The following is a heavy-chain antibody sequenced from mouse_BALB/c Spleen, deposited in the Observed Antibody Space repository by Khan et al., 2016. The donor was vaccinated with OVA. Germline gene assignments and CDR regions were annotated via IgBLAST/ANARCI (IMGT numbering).Heavy chain of an antibody. CDR1: GFTFSDYY. CDR2: ISDGGSYT. D-gene: IGHD2-13*01. J-gene: IGHJ3*01. CDR3: ARGYYGDPFAY. Sequence: EVELVESGGGLVKPGGSLKLSCAASGFTFSDYYMYWVRQTPEKRLEWLATISDGGSYTYYPDSVKGRFTISRDDAKNNLYLQMNSLRSEDTGMYYCARGYYGDPFAYWGQGTLVTISA. V-gene: IGHV5-4*02.